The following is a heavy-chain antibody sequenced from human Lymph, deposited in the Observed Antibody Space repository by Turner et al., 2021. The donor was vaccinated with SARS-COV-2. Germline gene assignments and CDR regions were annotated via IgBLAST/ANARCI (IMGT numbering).Heavy chain of an antibody. V-gene: IGHV3-30*04. CDR2: ISYDGSNK. J-gene: IGHJ6*02. D-gene: IGHD3-10*01. Sequence: QVQLVESGGGVVQPGRPLRLSCAASGFPFSTYAIYWFRPAPGKGLEWVVVISYDGSNKYYADSVKGRFTISRDNSKNTLYLQMNSLRAEDTAVYYCARYASGGYFYYGMDVWGQGTTVTVSS. CDR1: GFPFSTYA. CDR3: ARYASGGYFYYGMDV.